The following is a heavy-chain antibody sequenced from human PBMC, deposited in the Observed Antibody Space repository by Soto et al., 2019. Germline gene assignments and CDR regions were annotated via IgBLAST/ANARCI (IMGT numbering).Heavy chain of an antibody. CDR3: ARGIGYYDSSGLPPPYYYGMEV. V-gene: IGHV1-2*04. CDR1: RDTFTGYH. D-gene: IGHD3-22*01. CDR2: IDPNSGGT. J-gene: IGHJ6*02. Sequence: SVKVSCKASRDTFTGYHMHWVRQAPGQGLEWMGWIDPNSGGTNYAQKFQGWVTMTRDTSISTAYMELSRLRSDDTAVYYCARGIGYYDSSGLPPPYYYGMEVWGQGTTVTVSS.